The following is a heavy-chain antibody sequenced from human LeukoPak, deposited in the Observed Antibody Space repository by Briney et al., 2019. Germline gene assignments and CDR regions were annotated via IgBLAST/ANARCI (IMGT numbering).Heavy chain of an antibody. D-gene: IGHD6-13*01. CDR3: ARGSQLAVYYYYYYGMDV. CDR2: INPSGGST. V-gene: IGHV1-46*01. CDR1: GYTFTSYY. J-gene: IGHJ6*02. Sequence: GASVKVSCKASGYTFTSYYMHWVRQAPGQGLEWMGIINPSGGSTSYAQKFQGRVTMTRDTSTSTVYMELSSLRSEDTAVYYCARGSQLAVYYYYYYGMDVWGQGTTVTVSS.